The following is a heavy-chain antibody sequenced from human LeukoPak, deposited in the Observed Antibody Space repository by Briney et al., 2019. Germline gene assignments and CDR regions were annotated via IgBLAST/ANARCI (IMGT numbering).Heavy chain of an antibody. CDR2: IRYDGSDK. CDR1: GFTFSDSG. D-gene: IGHD3-22*01. Sequence: GGSLRLSCAASGFTFSDSGMHWVRQAPGKGLEWVAFIRYDGSDKYYADSVKGRFTISRDNSKNALLQMNSLRAEDTAIYYCAKHSHDGSAPYYEVQLDYWGQGTLVTVSS. V-gene: IGHV3-30*02. CDR3: AKHSHDGSAPYYEVQLDY. J-gene: IGHJ4*02.